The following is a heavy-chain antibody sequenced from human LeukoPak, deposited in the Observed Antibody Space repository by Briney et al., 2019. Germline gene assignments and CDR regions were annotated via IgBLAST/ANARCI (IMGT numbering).Heavy chain of an antibody. Sequence: PGGSLRLSCAASGFTFGTYEMNWVRQAPGKGLEWVSCISSSGSTIYYADSVKGRFTISRDNAKNSLYLQMNSLRAEDTAVYYCARGRAVLRYFDWSYPFDPWGQGTLVTVSS. CDR2: ISSSGSTI. J-gene: IGHJ5*02. V-gene: IGHV3-48*03. CDR1: GFTFGTYE. D-gene: IGHD3-9*01. CDR3: ARGRAVLRYFDWSYPFDP.